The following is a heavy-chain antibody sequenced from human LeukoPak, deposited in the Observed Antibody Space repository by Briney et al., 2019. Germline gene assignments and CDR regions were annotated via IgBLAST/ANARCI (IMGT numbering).Heavy chain of an antibody. V-gene: IGHV3-53*01. Sequence: PGGSLRLSCAASGFTVSSYYMSWVRQPPGKGLEWVSSIYSGGSTYYAGSVKGRFTISRDNSKNTLYLQMNSLRAEDTAVYYCARAQDTAMVYYFDSWGQGTMVTVSS. CDR3: ARAQDTAMVYYFDS. CDR1: GFTVSSYY. CDR2: IYSGGST. J-gene: IGHJ4*02. D-gene: IGHD5-18*01.